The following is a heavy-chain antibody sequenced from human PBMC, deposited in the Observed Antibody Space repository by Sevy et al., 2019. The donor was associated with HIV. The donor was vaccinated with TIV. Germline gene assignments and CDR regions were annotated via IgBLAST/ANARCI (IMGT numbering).Heavy chain of an antibody. CDR1: GFTFSNAW. D-gene: IGHD1-1*01. CDR3: TTPEMEEGY. Sequence: GGSLRLSCAASGFTFSNAWMSWVRQAPGKGLEWVGRIKSKTDDGTTDYAAPVKGRFTISRDDSKNTLYLQMNSLKTEDTAVYYCTTPEMEEGYWGQGTLVTVSS. J-gene: IGHJ4*02. V-gene: IGHV3-15*01. CDR2: IKSKTDDGTT.